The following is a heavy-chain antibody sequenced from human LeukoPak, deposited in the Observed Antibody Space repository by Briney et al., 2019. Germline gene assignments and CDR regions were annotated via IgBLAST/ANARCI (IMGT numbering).Heavy chain of an antibody. CDR3: AKDLISMVRGSPMDV. CDR2: ITYDGYYK. CDR1: GFTFSSYG. V-gene: IGHV3-30*18. Sequence: AGRSLRLSCAASGFTFSSYGMHWVRQAPGKGLEWVALITYDGYYKYYADSVKGRFTISRDNSKNMYLQMNSLRAEDTAVYYCAKDLISMVRGSPMDVWGQGTTVTVSS. J-gene: IGHJ6*02. D-gene: IGHD3-10*01.